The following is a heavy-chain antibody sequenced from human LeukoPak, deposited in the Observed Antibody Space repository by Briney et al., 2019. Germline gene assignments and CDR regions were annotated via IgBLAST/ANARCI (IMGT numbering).Heavy chain of an antibody. CDR2: IIPIFGAT. Sequence: SVKVSCKASGGTFSSYAFTWVRQAPGQGLEWMGRIIPIFGATNYAQKFQGRVTITTDESTTTAYMELSSLTSEDTAVYYCARDRLDGDYTDYWGRGTLVTVSS. J-gene: IGHJ4*02. V-gene: IGHV1-69*05. D-gene: IGHD4-17*01. CDR3: ARDRLDGDYTDY. CDR1: GGTFSSYA.